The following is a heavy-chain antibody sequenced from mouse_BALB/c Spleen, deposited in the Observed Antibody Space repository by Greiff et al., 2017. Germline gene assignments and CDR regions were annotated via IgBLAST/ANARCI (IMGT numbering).Heavy chain of an antibody. CDR3: ARDYDGGFDY. CDR2: IWAGGST. Sequence: VKLQESGPGLVAPSQSLSITCTVSGFSLTSYGVHWVRQPPGKGLEWLGVIWAGGSTNYNSALMSRLSISKDNSKSQVFLKMNSLQTDDTAMYYCARDYDGGFDYWGQGTTLTVSS. V-gene: IGHV2-9*02. CDR1: GFSLTSYG. D-gene: IGHD2-12*01. J-gene: IGHJ2*01.